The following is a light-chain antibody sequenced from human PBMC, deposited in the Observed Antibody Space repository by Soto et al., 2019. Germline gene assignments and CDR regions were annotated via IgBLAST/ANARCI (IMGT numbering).Light chain of an antibody. J-gene: IGKJ1*01. CDR2: GAS. CDR1: QSVSSNY. CDR3: QQFGRSPPSWT. Sequence: ETGLTQSPGTLSLSPGERATLSCRASQSVSSNYLAWYQQKPGQAPRLLMYGASTRATGIPDRFSGSGSGTDFTLTISRLEPEDFAVDYCQQFGRSPPSWTFRQGPKGEIK. V-gene: IGKV3-20*01.